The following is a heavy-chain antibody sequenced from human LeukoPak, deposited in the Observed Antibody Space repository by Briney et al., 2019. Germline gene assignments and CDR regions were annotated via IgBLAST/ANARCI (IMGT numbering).Heavy chain of an antibody. CDR1: GGSISSYY. CDR3: ARGDYGGSGY. V-gene: IGHV4-59*12. D-gene: IGHD4-17*01. CDR2: IYYSGST. J-gene: IGHJ4*02. Sequence: SETLSLTCTVSGGSISSYYWSWIRQPPGKGLEWIGYIYYSGSTNYNPSLKSRVTISVDTSKNQFSLELSSVTAADTAVHYCARGDYGGSGYWGQGTLVTVSS.